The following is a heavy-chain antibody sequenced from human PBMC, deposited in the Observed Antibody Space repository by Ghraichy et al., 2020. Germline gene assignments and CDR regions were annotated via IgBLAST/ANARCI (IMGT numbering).Heavy chain of an antibody. CDR2: IRSKAYGGTT. Sequence: GGSLRLSCTASGFTFGDYAMSWVRQAPGKGLEWVGFIRSKAYGGTTEYAASVKGRFTISRDDSKSIAYLQMNSLKTEDTAVYWCTRARVSRAAMVNLWSDYYYYYMDVWGKGTTVTVSS. V-gene: IGHV3-49*04. CDR1: GFTFGDYA. D-gene: IGHD5-18*01. CDR3: TRARVSRAAMVNLWSDYYYYYMDV. J-gene: IGHJ6*03.